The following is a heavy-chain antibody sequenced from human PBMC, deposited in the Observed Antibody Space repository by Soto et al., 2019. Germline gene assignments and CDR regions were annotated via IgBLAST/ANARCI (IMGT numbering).Heavy chain of an antibody. CDR1: GFTFSSYS. CDR3: ARDRRTSGELRVRGDPHTDYGMDV. J-gene: IGHJ6*02. CDR2: ISSSSSTI. V-gene: IGHV3-48*02. Sequence: PGGSLRLSCAASGFTFSSYSMNWVRQAPGKGLEWVSYISSSSSTIYYADSVKGRFTISRDNAKNSLYLQMNSLRDEDTAVYYCARDRRTSGELRVRGDPHTDYGMDVWGQGTTVTVSS. D-gene: IGHD1-26*01.